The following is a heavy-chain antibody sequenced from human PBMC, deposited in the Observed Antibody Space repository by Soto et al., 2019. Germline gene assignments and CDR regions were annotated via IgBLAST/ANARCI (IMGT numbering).Heavy chain of an antibody. CDR2: TYYRSKWYN. CDR1: GDSVSIDSAA. D-gene: IGHD1-7*01. CDR3: AIDHITGTTSSPDAFDI. J-gene: IGHJ3*02. V-gene: IGHV6-1*01. Sequence: TLSLTCPISGDSVSIDSAAWNCIRHSPSRVLEWLGRTYYRSKWYNDYAVSVKSRITINPDTSKNQFSLQLNSVTPEDTAVYYCAIDHITGTTSSPDAFDIWGQGKMVTVSS.